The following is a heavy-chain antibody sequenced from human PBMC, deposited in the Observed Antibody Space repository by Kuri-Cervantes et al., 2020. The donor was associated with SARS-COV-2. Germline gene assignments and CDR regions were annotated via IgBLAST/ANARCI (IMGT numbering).Heavy chain of an antibody. D-gene: IGHD2-8*02. CDR3: ARSQGYCTANSCSWDWFDP. V-gene: IGHV1-69*13. J-gene: IGHJ5*02. CDR1: GGTFSSYS. CDR2: IIPTFDTT. Sequence: SVKVSCKASGGTFSSYSVNWVRQAPGQGLEWMGRIIPTFDTTTYAQKFQGRVIFTADESSSTAYMEVNSLTSEDTAVYFCARSQGYCTANSCSWDWFDPWGQGTQVTVSS.